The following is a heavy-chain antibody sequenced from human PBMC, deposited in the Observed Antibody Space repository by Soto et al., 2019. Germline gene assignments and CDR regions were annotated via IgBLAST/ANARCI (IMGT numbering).Heavy chain of an antibody. CDR2: IIPIFGTA. D-gene: IGHD3-9*01. CDR3: ARSITWGEILTGPDY. J-gene: IGHJ4*02. Sequence: SVKVSCKASGGTFSSYAISWVRQAPGQGLEWMGGIIPIFGTANYAQKFQGRVTITADESTSTAYMELSSLRSEDTAVYYCARSITWGEILTGPDYWGQGTLVTVSS. V-gene: IGHV1-69*13. CDR1: GGTFSSYA.